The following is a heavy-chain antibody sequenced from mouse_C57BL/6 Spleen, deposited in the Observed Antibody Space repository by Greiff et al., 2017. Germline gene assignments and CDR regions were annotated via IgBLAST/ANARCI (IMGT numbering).Heavy chain of an antibody. Sequence: VQLQQSGPELVKPGASVKIPCKASGYTFTDYNMDWVKQSHGKSLEWIGDINPNNGGTIYNQKFKGKATLTVDKSSSTAYMELRSLTSEDTAVYYCARREYGSSWYFDVWGTGTTVTVSS. J-gene: IGHJ1*03. CDR3: ARREYGSSWYFDV. CDR2: INPNNGGT. V-gene: IGHV1-18*01. D-gene: IGHD1-1*01. CDR1: GYTFTDYN.